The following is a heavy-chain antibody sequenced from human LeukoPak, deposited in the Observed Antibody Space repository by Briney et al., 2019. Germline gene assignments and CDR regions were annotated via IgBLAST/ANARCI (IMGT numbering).Heavy chain of an antibody. CDR1: GGSISSYY. CDR3: ARQAGSDYYDSSGYYEAYFDY. Sequence: SETLSLTCTVSGGSISSYYWSWIRQPPGKGQEWIGCIYYSGSTNYNPSLKSRVTISVDTSKNQFSLKLSSVTAADTAVYYCARQAGSDYYDSSGYYEAYFDYWGQGTLVTVSS. V-gene: IGHV4-59*08. D-gene: IGHD3-22*01. J-gene: IGHJ4*02. CDR2: IYYSGST.